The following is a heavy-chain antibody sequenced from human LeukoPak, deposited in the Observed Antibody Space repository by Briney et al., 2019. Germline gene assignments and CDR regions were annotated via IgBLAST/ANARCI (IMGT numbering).Heavy chain of an antibody. J-gene: IGHJ4*02. CDR1: GGSFRGYY. CDR2: INHSGST. Sequence: TSETLCLTCAVYGGSFRGYYWSWIRQPPGKGLEWIGEINHSGSTIYNPSLKSRVTISVDTSKNQFSLKLSSVTAADTAVYYCARGSQSLGYCSGGSCRAKIFDYWGQGTLVTVSS. V-gene: IGHV4-34*01. CDR3: ARGSQSLGYCSGGSCRAKIFDY. D-gene: IGHD2-15*01.